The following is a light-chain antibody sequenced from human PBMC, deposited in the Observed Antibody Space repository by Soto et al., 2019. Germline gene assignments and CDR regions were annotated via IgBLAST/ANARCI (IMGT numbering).Light chain of an antibody. CDR2: DAS. V-gene: IGKV3-11*01. Sequence: EIVLTQSPATLSLSPGERATLSCRASKSVSRYLAWYQQKPGQAPRLLIYDASNRATGIPARFSGSGSGTDFILTISSLEPEDFAVYYCQQRSSWPLTFGGGTKVEIK. J-gene: IGKJ4*01. CDR3: QQRSSWPLT. CDR1: KSVSRY.